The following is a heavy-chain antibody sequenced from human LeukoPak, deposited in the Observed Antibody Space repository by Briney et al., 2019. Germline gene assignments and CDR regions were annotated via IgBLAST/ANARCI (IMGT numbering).Heavy chain of an antibody. CDR1: GYAFAAYY. CDR3: ARVVVWSWSSSGRDYFDY. Sequence: ASMKVSCKASGYAFAAYYVHWVRQAPGLGLEWMGWINPNSGGTNYAQKFQGRVTMTRDTSISTAFMELSSLRSDDTAVYYCARVVVWSWSSSGRDYFDYWGQGTLVTVSS. CDR2: INPNSGGT. J-gene: IGHJ4*02. V-gene: IGHV1-2*02. D-gene: IGHD6-6*01.